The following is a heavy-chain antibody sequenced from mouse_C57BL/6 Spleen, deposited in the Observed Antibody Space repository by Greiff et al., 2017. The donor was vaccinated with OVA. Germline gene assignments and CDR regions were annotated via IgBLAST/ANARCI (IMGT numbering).Heavy chain of an antibody. CDR1: GYAFSSSW. Sequence: VQLQESGPELVKPGASVKISCKASGYAFSSSWMNWVKQRPGKGLEWIGRIYPGDGDTNYNGKFKGKATLTADKSSSTAYMQLSNLTSEDSAVYFCASPFYYDYDDWGQGTTLTVSS. D-gene: IGHD2-4*01. CDR2: IYPGDGDT. CDR3: ASPFYYDYDD. V-gene: IGHV1-82*01. J-gene: IGHJ2*01.